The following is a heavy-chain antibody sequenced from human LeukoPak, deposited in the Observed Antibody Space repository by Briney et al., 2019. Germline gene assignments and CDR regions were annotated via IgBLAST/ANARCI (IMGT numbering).Heavy chain of an antibody. CDR2: ISSSSSYI. D-gene: IGHD3-22*01. CDR1: GFTFSSYS. Sequence: GGSLRLSCAASGFTFSSYSMNWLRQAPGRGLEWVSSISSSSSYIYYADSVKGRFTISRDNATNSLYLQMDSMRAEDTAVYYCARDGLRYYYGGSGSHSLDIWGQGTMVTVSS. CDR3: ARDGLRYYYGGSGSHSLDI. V-gene: IGHV3-21*01. J-gene: IGHJ3*02.